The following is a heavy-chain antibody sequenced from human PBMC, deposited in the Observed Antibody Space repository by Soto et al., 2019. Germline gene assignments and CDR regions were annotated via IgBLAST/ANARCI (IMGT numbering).Heavy chain of an antibody. D-gene: IGHD4-17*01. J-gene: IGHJ6*03. CDR3: ARFHGGFPLYYYYYYMDV. CDR1: GGSISSGGYY. V-gene: IGHV4-31*03. CDR2: IYYSGST. Sequence: SETLSLTCTVSGGSISSGGYYWSWIRQHPGKGLEWIGYIYYSGSTYYNPSLKSRVTISVDTSKNQFSLKLSSVTAADTAVYYCARFHGGFPLYYYYYYMDVWGKGTTVTVS.